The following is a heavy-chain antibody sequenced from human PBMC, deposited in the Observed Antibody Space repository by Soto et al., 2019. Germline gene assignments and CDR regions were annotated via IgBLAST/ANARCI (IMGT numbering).Heavy chain of an antibody. CDR1: GFTFSSYW. CDR3: ATRGGAGIVVVPAATRDWFDP. J-gene: IGHJ5*02. D-gene: IGHD2-2*01. Sequence: GGSLRLSCAASGFTFSSYWMHWVRQAPGKGLVWVSRINSDGSSTSYADSVKGRFTISRDNAKNTLYLQMNSLRAEDTAVYYCATRGGAGIVVVPAATRDWFDPWGQGTLVTVSS. CDR2: INSDGSST. V-gene: IGHV3-74*01.